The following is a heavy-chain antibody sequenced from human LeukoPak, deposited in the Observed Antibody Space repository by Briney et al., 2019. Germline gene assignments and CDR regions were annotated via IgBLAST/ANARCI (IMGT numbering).Heavy chain of an antibody. D-gene: IGHD5-24*01. V-gene: IGHV1-2*04. CDR1: GYTFTAYY. Sequence: ASVKASCKASGYTFTAYYMHWVRQAPGQGLEWMGWINPNSGGTNYAQKFQGWVTMTRDTSISTAYMELSRLRSDDTAVYYCARVMATETGFDYWGQGTLVTVSS. CDR2: INPNSGGT. J-gene: IGHJ4*02. CDR3: ARVMATETGFDY.